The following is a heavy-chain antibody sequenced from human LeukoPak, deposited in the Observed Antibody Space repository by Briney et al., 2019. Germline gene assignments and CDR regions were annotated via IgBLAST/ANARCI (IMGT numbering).Heavy chain of an antibody. D-gene: IGHD1-26*01. CDR2: IYYSGST. J-gene: IGHJ6*03. CDR3: ARDYSTGDYYYYMDV. CDR1: GGSISSGVYY. Sequence: PSETLSLTCTVSGGSISSGVYYWGWIRQPPGKGLERIGSIYYSGSTYYNPSLKSRVTISVDTSKNQFSLKLSSVTAADTAVYYCARDYSTGDYYYYMDVWGKGTTVTISS. V-gene: IGHV4-39*07.